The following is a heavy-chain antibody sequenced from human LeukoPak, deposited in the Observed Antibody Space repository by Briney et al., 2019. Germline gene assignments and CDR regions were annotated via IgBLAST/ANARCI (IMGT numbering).Heavy chain of an antibody. CDR3: AREGQYPQLFDY. J-gene: IGHJ4*02. Sequence: ASVKVSCKASGYTFTSYAMHWVRQAPGQRLEWMGGIIPIFGTANYAQKFQGRVTITADESTSTAYMELSSLRSEDTAVYYCAREGQYPQLFDYWGQGTLVTVSS. CDR1: GYTFTSYA. D-gene: IGHD2-2*01. V-gene: IGHV1-69*13. CDR2: IIPIFGTA.